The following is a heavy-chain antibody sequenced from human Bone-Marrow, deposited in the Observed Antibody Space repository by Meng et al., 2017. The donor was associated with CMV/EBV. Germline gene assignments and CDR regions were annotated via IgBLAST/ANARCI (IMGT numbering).Heavy chain of an antibody. CDR3: ARGGEIAAAGTRWFDP. V-gene: IGHV1-46*01. J-gene: IGHJ5*02. Sequence: ASVKVSCKASGYTFTGYYMHWVRQAPGQGLEWMGIINPSGGSTSYAQKFQGRVTMTRDTSTSTVYMELSSLRSEDTAVYYCARGGEIAAAGTRWFDPWGQGPLVTVYS. CDR2: INPSGGST. CDR1: GYTFTGYY. D-gene: IGHD6-13*01.